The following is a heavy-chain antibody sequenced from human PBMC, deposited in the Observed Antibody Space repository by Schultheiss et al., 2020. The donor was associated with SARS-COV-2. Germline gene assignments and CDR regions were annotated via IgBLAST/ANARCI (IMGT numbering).Heavy chain of an antibody. CDR3: ARDCSANTCYRGVHFDN. D-gene: IGHD3-16*01. CDR1: GFTFSSYW. CDR2: IKQDGSVT. J-gene: IGHJ4*02. V-gene: IGHV3-7*04. Sequence: GGSLRLSCAASGFTFSSYWMSWVRQAPGKGLEWVANIKQDGSVTYYVDSVKGRFTISRDNAKNSVSLQMSSLRAEDTAVYHCARDCSANTCYRGVHFDNWGQGTRVTVSS.